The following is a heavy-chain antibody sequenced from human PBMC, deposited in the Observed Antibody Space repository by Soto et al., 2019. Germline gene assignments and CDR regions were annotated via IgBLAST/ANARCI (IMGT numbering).Heavy chain of an antibody. CDR3: AKGEGGVVVPAAILG. CDR2: ISYDGSNK. CDR1: GFTFSTYG. Sequence: QVQLVESGGGVVQPGRSLRLSCAASGFTFSTYGIHWVRQAPGKGLEWVAIISYDGSNKYYADSVKGRFTISRDNSKNTLYLQMNSLRAEDTAVYYCAKGEGGVVVPAAILGWGQGTLVTVSS. V-gene: IGHV3-30*18. D-gene: IGHD2-2*01. J-gene: IGHJ4*02.